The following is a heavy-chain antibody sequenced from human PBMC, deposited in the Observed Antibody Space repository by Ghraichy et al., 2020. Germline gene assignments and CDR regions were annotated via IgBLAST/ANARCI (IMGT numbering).Heavy chain of an antibody. D-gene: IGHD3-3*01. V-gene: IGHV1-18*04. J-gene: IGHJ5*02. CDR1: GYTFTSFG. CDR3: ARVFFKGSVGFDP. CDR2: ISAYNGNT. Sequence: ASVKVSCKASGYTFTSFGISWVRQAPGQGLEWMGWISAYNGNTNYAQNLQGRVTMTTDTSTSTAYMELRSLRSDDTAVYYCARVFFKGSVGFDPWGQGTLVTVSS.